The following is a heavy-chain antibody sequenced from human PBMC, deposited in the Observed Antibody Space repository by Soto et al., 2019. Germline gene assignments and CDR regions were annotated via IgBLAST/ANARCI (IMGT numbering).Heavy chain of an antibody. V-gene: IGHV3-23*01. CDR3: ARGYSYTQPVFDY. CDR1: GFTFSNYA. D-gene: IGHD5-18*01. CDR2: ISGSGGST. J-gene: IGHJ4*02. Sequence: GGSLRLSCAASGFTFSNYAVTWVRQAPGKGLEWVSTISGSGGSTYYADSVKGRFTISRDNSKNTLYLQMNSLRAEDTAVYYCARGYSYTQPVFDYWGLGTLVTVSS.